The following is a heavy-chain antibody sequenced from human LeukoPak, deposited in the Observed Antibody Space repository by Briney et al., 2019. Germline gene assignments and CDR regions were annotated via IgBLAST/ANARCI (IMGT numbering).Heavy chain of an antibody. CDR1: GFTFSSYG. J-gene: IGHJ4*02. CDR3: ARDLGNGENASQGGK. D-gene: IGHD2-8*01. Sequence: GRSLRLSCAASGFTFSSYGMHWVRQAPGKGLEWVAVIWYDGSNKYYADSVKGRFTISRDNSKNTLYLQMNSLRAEDTAVYSCARDLGNGENASQGGKWGQGTLVTVSS. V-gene: IGHV3-33*01. CDR2: IWYDGSNK.